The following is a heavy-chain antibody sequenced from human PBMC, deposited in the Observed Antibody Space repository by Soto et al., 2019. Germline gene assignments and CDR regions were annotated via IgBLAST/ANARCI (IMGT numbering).Heavy chain of an antibody. CDR2: IYYNGTT. CDR3: ARSNWYSEY. V-gene: IGHV4-59*11. D-gene: IGHD7-27*01. Sequence: QVQLQESGPGLVKPSETLSLTCTVSGGSISNHYWSWIRQLPGKGLEWIGYIYYNGTTNYNPSLKSRVTMSVDTSKNPFSLKLSSVTAADTAVYYCARSNWYSEYWGQGTLVTVSS. J-gene: IGHJ4*02. CDR1: GGSISNHY.